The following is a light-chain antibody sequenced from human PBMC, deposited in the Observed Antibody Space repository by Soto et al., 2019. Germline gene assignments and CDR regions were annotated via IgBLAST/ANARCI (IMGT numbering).Light chain of an antibody. CDR1: QSISSW. CDR2: DAS. V-gene: IGKV1-5*01. Sequence: DIQMTQSPSTLSASVGDRVTITCRASQSISSWLAWYQQKPGKAPKLLIYDASSLESGVPSRFSGSGSGTEFTLTISRLQPDDFATYYCQQYDSYTWPFGQGTQVAIK. CDR3: QQYDSYTWP. J-gene: IGKJ1*01.